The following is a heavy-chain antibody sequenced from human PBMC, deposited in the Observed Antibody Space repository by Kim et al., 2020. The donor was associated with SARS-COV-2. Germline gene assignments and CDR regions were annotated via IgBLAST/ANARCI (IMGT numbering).Heavy chain of an antibody. J-gene: IGHJ4*02. D-gene: IGHD5-18*01. Sequence: GGSLRLSCAASGFTFSSYAMSWVRQAPGKGLEWVSAISGSGGSTYYADSVKGRFTISRDNSKNTLYLQMNSLRAEDTAVYYCAKLIQLWYYGRWTDYWGQGTLVTVSS. CDR1: GFTFSSYA. V-gene: IGHV3-23*01. CDR2: ISGSGGST. CDR3: AKLIQLWYYGRWTDY.